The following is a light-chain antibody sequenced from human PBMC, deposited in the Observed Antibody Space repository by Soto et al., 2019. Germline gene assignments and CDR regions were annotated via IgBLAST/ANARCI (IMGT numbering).Light chain of an antibody. V-gene: IGLV2-8*01. J-gene: IGLJ1*01. CDR1: SSDVGGYNY. CDR3: SSYAGSNIFYV. CDR2: EVT. Sequence: QSALPQPPSASGSPGQSVTISCTGTSSDVGGYNYVSWYQQQPGKAPKLIIYEVTKRPSGVPARFSGSKSGNTASLTVSGLQAEDEADYYCSSYAGSNIFYVFGTGTKATVL.